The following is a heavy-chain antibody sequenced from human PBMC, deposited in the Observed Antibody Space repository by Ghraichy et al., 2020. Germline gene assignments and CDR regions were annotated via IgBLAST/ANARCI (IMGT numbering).Heavy chain of an antibody. Sequence: LSLTCAASGFTFSNYAMTWVRQAPRKGLEWVSSISGSGTSTYYADSVKGRFTISRDNYKNTLYLQMNSLRAEDTAVYYCAKVTTLNSDYDFFFDYWGQGTLVTVSS. V-gene: IGHV3-23*01. CDR2: ISGSGTST. CDR1: GFTFSNYA. J-gene: IGHJ4*02. CDR3: AKVTTLNSDYDFFFDY. D-gene: IGHD4-11*01.